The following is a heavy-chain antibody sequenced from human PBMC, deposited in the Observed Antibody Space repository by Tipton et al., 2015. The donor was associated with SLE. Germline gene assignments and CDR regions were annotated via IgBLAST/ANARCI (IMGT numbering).Heavy chain of an antibody. Sequence: TLSLTCSVYGDSLSGQYWSWIRQPPGKGLEWIGEVFRGGSTNYSPSLESRVTITVDMSKNQFSLELSSVTAADTAVYYCARETEDTGWIHSRDYIYYYYYVDVRGQGTTVTVSS. V-gene: IGHV4-34*12. D-gene: IGHD6-19*01. CDR2: VFRGGST. J-gene: IGHJ6*03. CDR1: GDSLSGQY. CDR3: ARETEDTGWIHSRDYIYYYYYVDV.